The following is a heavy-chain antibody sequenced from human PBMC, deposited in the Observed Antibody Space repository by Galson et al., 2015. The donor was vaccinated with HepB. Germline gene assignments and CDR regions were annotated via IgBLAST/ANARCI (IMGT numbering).Heavy chain of an antibody. D-gene: IGHD6-19*01. CDR2: INSDGGRK. CDR3: VRDPYSSGGYSAY. J-gene: IGHJ4*02. CDR1: GLSFSSYW. V-gene: IGHV3-74*01. Sequence: SLRLSCAASGLSFSSYWMQWVRQVPGKGLVWVSRINSDGGRKSYADAVKGRFIISRDTAKNTLYLQMNSLRAEDTAVYYCVRDPYSSGGYSAYWGQGTLVTVSS.